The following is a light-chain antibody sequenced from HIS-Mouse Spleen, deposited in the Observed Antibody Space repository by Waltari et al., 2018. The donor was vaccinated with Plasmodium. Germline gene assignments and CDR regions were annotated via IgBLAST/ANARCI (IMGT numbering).Light chain of an antibody. CDR2: EDS. CDR1: ALPTKY. J-gene: IGLJ3*02. CDR3: YSTDSSGNHRV. V-gene: IGLV3-10*01. Sequence: SYELTQPPSVSVSPGQTARITCSGDALPTKYAYWYQHKSGQAPVLVIYEDSKRPTGIPDRFSGSSSGTMATLTISGAQVEDEADYYCYSTDSSGNHRVFGGGTKLTVL.